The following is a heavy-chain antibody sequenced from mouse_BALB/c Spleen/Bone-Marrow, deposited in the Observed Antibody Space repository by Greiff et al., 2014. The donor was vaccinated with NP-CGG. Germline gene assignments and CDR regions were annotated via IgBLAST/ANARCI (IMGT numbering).Heavy chain of an antibody. CDR3: ARWKDGYYRGFAY. V-gene: IGHV1-18*01. Sequence: VQLQQSGPELVKPGASVKISCKTSGYTFTEYTMHWVKQSHGKSLEWIGGINPNNGGTSYNQKFKGKATLTVDKSSSTAYMELRSQTSKDSAIYYCARWKDGYYRGFAYWGQGTLVTVSA. CDR2: INPNNGGT. J-gene: IGHJ3*01. CDR1: GYTFTEYT. D-gene: IGHD2-3*01.